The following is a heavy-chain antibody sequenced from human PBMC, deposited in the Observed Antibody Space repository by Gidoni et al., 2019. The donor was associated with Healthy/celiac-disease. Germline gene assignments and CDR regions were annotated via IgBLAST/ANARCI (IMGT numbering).Heavy chain of an antibody. Sequence: QVQLVESGGGVVQPGRSLRLSCAASGFPFSSYGRPWVRQAPGKGLEWVAVISYEGSNKYYADSVKGRFTISRDNSKNTLYLQMNSLRPEDTAVYYCAKGVIVVEPAAPGWWFDPWGQGTLVTVSS. CDR2: ISYEGSNK. CDR1: GFPFSSYG. J-gene: IGHJ5*02. CDR3: AKGVIVVEPAAPGWWFDP. V-gene: IGHV3-30*18. D-gene: IGHD2-2*01.